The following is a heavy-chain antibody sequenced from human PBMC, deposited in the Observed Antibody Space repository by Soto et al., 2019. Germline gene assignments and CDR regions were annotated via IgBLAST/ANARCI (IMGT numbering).Heavy chain of an antibody. D-gene: IGHD3-3*01. CDR2: IYYSGST. CDR3: ARAPRYYDFWSGYYD. V-gene: IGHV4-30-4*01. Sequence: ASETLSLTCTVSGGSISSGDYYWSWIRQPPGKGLEWIGYIYYSGSTYYNPSLKSRVTISVDTSKNQFSLKLSSVTAADTAVYYCARAPRYYDFWSGYYDWGQGTLLTVSS. CDR1: GGSISSGDYY. J-gene: IGHJ4*02.